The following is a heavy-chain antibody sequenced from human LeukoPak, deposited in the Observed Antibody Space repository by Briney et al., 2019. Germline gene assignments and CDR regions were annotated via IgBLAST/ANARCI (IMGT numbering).Heavy chain of an antibody. D-gene: IGHD4/OR15-4a*01. V-gene: IGHV4-39*02. Sequence: SETLSLTCNVSGDSISSSSYYWSWIRVPPGKGLEWIGSIYYAGSTYYNPSLKSRVTLSVDTSTNHFSLNIKSVTAADTAMYYCARGLRIVVLPGRGYFDLWGRGTLVTVSS. CDR2: IYYAGST. CDR3: ARGLRIVVLPGRGYFDL. J-gene: IGHJ2*01. CDR1: GDSISSSSYY.